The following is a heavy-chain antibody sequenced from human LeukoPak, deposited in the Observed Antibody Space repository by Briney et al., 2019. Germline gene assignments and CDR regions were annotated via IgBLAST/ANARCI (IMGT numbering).Heavy chain of an antibody. Sequence: GGSLRLSCAASGFTFSSFNMNWVRQAPGKAMEWVSSITSSGTHIFYADSVKGRFTISRDNAKNSLYLQMNSLSAEDTAVYYCARPSFTQGSYFDYWGQGTLVTVSS. D-gene: IGHD2-15*01. CDR2: ITSSGTHI. J-gene: IGHJ4*02. CDR1: GFTFSSFN. CDR3: ARPSFTQGSYFDY. V-gene: IGHV3-21*01.